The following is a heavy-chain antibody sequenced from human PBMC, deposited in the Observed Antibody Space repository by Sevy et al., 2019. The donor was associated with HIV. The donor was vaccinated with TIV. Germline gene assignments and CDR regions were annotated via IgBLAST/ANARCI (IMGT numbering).Heavy chain of an antibody. V-gene: IGHV3-23*01. J-gene: IGHJ6*03. CDR2: IRGSGGRT. Sequence: GGSLRLSCAASGFTFSSYAMSWVRQAPGKGLEWVSAIRGSGGRTYYADSVKGRFTISRDNSKNTLYLQMNSLRAEDMAVYYCAKGSSSGWYEYYYYYMDVWGKGTTVTVSS. D-gene: IGHD6-19*01. CDR1: GFTFSSYA. CDR3: AKGSSSGWYEYYYYYMDV.